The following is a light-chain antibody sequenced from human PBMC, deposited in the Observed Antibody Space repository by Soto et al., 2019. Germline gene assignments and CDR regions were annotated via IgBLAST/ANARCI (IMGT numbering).Light chain of an antibody. CDR1: QGISNW. V-gene: IGKV1-12*01. CDR3: QQANSFPYT. Sequence: DIQMTQSPSSVSASVGDRVTITCRASQGISNWLAWYQQKAGKAPKLLIYATSTLQSGVSSRFRGSGSGTEFTLTISSLQPEDVATYYCQQANSFPYTFGQGTKLEIK. J-gene: IGKJ2*01. CDR2: ATS.